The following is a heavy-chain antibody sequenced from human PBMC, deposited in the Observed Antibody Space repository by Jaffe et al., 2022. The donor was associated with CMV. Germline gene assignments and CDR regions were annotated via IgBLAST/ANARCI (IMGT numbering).Heavy chain of an antibody. CDR3: AKGGIGNYGGIYPFDF. CDR2: ISGSGGST. J-gene: IGHJ4*02. Sequence: EVQLVESGGGLVQPGGSLRLSCAASGFTFSDYAMSWVRQASGKGLEWVSSISGSGGSTSYADSVKGRFIISRDNSKNMLYLQMDSLRAGDRAIYYCAKGGIGNYGGIYPFDFWGQGTLVTVSS. V-gene: IGHV3-23*04. CDR1: GFTFSDYA. D-gene: IGHD6-13*01.